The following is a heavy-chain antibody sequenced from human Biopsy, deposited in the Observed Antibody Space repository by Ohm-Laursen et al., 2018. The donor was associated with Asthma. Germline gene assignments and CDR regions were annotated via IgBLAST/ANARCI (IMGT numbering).Heavy chain of an antibody. CDR2: IKHDGSEK. CDR3: ARTFHFWSPYHAEHYQL. CDR1: GFTFGDYW. J-gene: IGHJ1*01. Sequence: SLRLPCAATGFTFGDYWMSWVRQVPGKGLEWVANIKHDGSEKNHVDSLKGRFTISRDNAKNSLYLQMNSPRAEDTAVYYCARTFHFWSPYHAEHYQLWGQGTLVTVSS. V-gene: IGHV3-7*01. D-gene: IGHD3-3*02.